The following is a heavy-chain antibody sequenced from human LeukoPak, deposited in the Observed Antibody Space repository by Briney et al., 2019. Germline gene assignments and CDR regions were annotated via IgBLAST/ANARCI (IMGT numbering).Heavy chain of an antibody. D-gene: IGHD5-18*01. CDR3: ARARGGYSYGVDYYYYYGMDV. V-gene: IGHV3-33*01. J-gene: IGHJ6*02. Sequence: GGSLRLSCAASGFTFSSYVMHWVRQAPGKGLEWGAVIWYDGSNKHYADSVKGRFTISRDNSKNTLYLQMNSLRAEDTAVYYCARARGGYSYGVDYYYYYGMDVWGQGTTVTVSS. CDR2: IWYDGSNK. CDR1: GFTFSSYV.